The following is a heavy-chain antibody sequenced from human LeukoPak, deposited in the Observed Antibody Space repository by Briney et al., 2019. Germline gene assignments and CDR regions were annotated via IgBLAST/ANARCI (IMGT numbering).Heavy chain of an antibody. D-gene: IGHD5-18*01. CDR2: LDWDDDK. Sequence: SGPTLVKPTQILTLTCTFSGFSLSTSGMCVSWIRQPPGKALEWLARLDWDDDKYYSTSLKTRLNISKDTSKNQVVLTMTNMDPVDTATYYCARIRSYGYRGVDWGQGTLVTVSS. V-gene: IGHV2-70*11. CDR1: GFSLSTSGMC. J-gene: IGHJ4*02. CDR3: ARIRSYGYRGVD.